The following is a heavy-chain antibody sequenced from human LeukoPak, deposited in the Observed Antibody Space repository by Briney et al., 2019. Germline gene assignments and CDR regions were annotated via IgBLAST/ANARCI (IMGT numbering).Heavy chain of an antibody. Sequence: SETLSLTCTVSGGSISSSSYYWGWIRQPPGKGLEWTGSIYYTRSTYYNPSLKSRVTISVDTSKNQFSLKLTSVTAADTAVYYCARGVTMIVVVIHDWYFDLWGRGTLVTVSS. CDR1: GGSISSSSYY. V-gene: IGHV4-39*01. J-gene: IGHJ2*01. CDR3: ARGVTMIVVVIHDWYFDL. D-gene: IGHD3-22*01. CDR2: IYYTRST.